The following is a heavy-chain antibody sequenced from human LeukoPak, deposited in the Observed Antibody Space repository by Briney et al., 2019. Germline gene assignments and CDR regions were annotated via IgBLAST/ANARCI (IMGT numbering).Heavy chain of an antibody. CDR1: GFTFSSYA. CDR2: ISYDGSNK. Sequence: GGSLRLSCAASGFTFSSYAMHWFRQAPGKGLEGGAVISYDGSNKYYADSVKGRFTISRDNSKNTLYLQMNSLRAEDTSVYYCARASPTGSSPFDYWGQGTLVTVSS. D-gene: IGHD1-26*01. J-gene: IGHJ4*02. CDR3: ARASPTGSSPFDY. V-gene: IGHV3-30-3*01.